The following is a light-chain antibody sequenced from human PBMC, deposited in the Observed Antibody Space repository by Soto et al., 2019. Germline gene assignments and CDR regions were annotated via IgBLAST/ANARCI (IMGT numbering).Light chain of an antibody. V-gene: IGKV1-12*01. CDR2: AAS. CDR1: QCIXSY. Sequence: IPLTQSPSSVSASVGDRVTINCRASQCIXSYLAWYQQKPGKAPKLLXDAASTLQSGGPSRLSGSGSATDFTLTISSLQPEDFATYYWQQANIVTRTFGGGTKVDIK. J-gene: IGKJ4*01. CDR3: QQANIVTRT.